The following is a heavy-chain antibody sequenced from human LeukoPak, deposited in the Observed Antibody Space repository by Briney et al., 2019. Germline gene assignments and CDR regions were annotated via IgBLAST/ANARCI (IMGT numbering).Heavy chain of an antibody. Sequence: PSETLSLTCSVSGDSISSSYWSWIRQPPGKGLEWIGNIYNSANTNYNPSLQSRVTMSVDTSKSQFSLQLTSVSAADTAVYFCARAGFWSGNFDCWGQGTLVTVSS. D-gene: IGHD3-3*01. CDR2: IYNSANT. V-gene: IGHV4-59*08. CDR1: GDSISSSY. CDR3: ARAGFWSGNFDC. J-gene: IGHJ4*02.